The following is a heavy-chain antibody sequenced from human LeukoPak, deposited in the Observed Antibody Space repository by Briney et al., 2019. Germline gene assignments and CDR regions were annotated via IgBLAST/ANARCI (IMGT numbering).Heavy chain of an antibody. Sequence: GGSLRLSCAASGFTFSSYGMHWVRQAPGKGLEWVAVIWYDGSNKYYADSVKGRFTISRDNSKNTLYLQMNSLRAEDTAVYYCARELSPYSSGWHGGSDYWGQGTLVTVSS. CDR2: IWYDGSNK. J-gene: IGHJ4*02. CDR3: ARELSPYSSGWHGGSDY. CDR1: GFTFSSYG. D-gene: IGHD6-19*01. V-gene: IGHV3-33*01.